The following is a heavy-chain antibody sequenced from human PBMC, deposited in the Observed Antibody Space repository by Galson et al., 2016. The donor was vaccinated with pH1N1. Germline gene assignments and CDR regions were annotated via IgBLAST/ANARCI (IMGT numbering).Heavy chain of an antibody. V-gene: IGHV3-9*01. CDR1: GFTFDDYA. CDR2: INWSGHST. D-gene: IGHD6-19*01. CDR3: VKDWESSGWSLTDY. Sequence: SLRLSCAAFGFTFDDYAMHWVRQAPGKGLEWVSGINWSGHSTGYADSVKGRFTVSRDNAKNSLYLQMNSLKSEDTALYYCVKDWESSGWSLTDYWGQGTLVTVSA. J-gene: IGHJ4*02.